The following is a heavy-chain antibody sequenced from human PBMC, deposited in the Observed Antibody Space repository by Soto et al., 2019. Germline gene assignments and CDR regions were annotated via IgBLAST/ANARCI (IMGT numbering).Heavy chain of an antibody. CDR2: INHSGST. J-gene: IGHJ6*02. Sequence: SETLSLTCAVYGGSFSGYYWSWIRQPPGKGLEWIGEINHSGSTNYNPSLKSRVTISVDTSKNQFSLKLSSVTAADTAVYYCARGNYYGSGSYYYYYYGMDVWGQGTTVTVSS. CDR1: GGSFSGYY. CDR3: ARGNYYGSGSYYYYYYGMDV. D-gene: IGHD3-10*01. V-gene: IGHV4-34*01.